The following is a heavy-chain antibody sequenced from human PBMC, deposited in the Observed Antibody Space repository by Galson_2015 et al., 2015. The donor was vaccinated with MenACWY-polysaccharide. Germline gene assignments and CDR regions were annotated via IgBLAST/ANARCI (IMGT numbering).Heavy chain of an antibody. CDR2: IYYSGST. J-gene: IGHJ5*02. CDR1: GGSVRSGSYY. Sequence: LSLTCPVSGGSVRSGSYYWSWIRQPPGKGLEWIGYIYYSGSTNYNPSLKSRVTISVDTSKNQFSLKLSSVTAADTAVYYCARSYDFWSGYLFDPWGQGTLVTVSS. V-gene: IGHV4-61*01. CDR3: ARSYDFWSGYLFDP. D-gene: IGHD3-3*01.